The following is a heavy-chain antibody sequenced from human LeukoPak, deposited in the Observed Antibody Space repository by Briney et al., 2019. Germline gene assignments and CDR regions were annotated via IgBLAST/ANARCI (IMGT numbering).Heavy chain of an antibody. V-gene: IGHV3-48*01. CDR1: GFTFSNYN. CDR2: ITSRSSSI. J-gene: IGHJ3*02. CDR3: ARGTGEVGTITDAFDI. D-gene: IGHD1-14*01. Sequence: GGSLRLSCAASGFTFSNYNMNWVRQAPGKGLEWVSYITSRSSSIYYADSVKGRFTISRDNAQNSLYLQMNSLRAEDTAVYYCARGTGEVGTITDAFDIWGQGTMVTVSS.